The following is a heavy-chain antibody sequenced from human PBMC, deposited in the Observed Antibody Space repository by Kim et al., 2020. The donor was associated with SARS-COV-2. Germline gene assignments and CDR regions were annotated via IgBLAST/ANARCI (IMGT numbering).Heavy chain of an antibody. CDR3: AREGIAAADFYYYYGMDV. V-gene: IGHV3-48*02. D-gene: IGHD6-13*01. Sequence: GGSLRLSCAASGFTFSSYSMNWVRQAPGKGLEWVSYISSSSSTIYYGDSVKGRFTISRDNAKNSLYLQMNSLRDEDTAVYYCAREGIAAADFYYYYGMDVWGHGTTGTVSS. CDR1: GFTFSSYS. J-gene: IGHJ6*02. CDR2: ISSSSSTI.